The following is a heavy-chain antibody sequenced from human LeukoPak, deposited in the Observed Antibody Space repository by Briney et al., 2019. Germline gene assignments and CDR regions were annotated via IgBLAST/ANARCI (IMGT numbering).Heavy chain of an antibody. J-gene: IGHJ4*02. CDR1: GFTFSSFW. D-gene: IGHD6-19*01. V-gene: IGHV3-7*03. CDR3: ARDIAVAGTSFDY. CDR2: IKQDGSAE. Sequence: GGSLRLSCAAAGFTFSSFWMSWVRQAPGKGLEWVANIKQDGSAEYYVDSVKGRFTISRDNAKNSLYLQMNSLGVEDTAVYYCARDIAVAGTSFDYWGQGTLVTVSS.